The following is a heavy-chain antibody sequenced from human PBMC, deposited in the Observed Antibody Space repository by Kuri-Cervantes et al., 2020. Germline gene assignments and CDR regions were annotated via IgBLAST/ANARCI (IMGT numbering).Heavy chain of an antibody. V-gene: IGHV3-7*01. Sequence: GESLKISCAASGFTFSSYWMSWVRQAPGKGLEWVANIKQDGSEKYYVDSVKGRFTISRDNAKNSPYLQMNSLRAEDTAVYYCARVNGYYYYMDVWGKGTTVTVSS. CDR3: ARVNGYYYYMDV. CDR1: GFTFSSYW. CDR2: IKQDGSEK. J-gene: IGHJ6*03.